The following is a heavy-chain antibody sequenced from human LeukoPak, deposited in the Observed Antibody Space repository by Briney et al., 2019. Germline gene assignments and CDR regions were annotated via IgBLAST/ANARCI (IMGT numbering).Heavy chain of an antibody. CDR3: ARHVVTRNWFDP. Sequence: SETLSLTCAVYGGSFSGYYWSWIRQPPGKGLEWIGEINHSGSTNYNPSLKSRVTISVDTSKNQFSLKLSSVTAADTAVYYCARHVVTRNWFDPWGQGTLVTVSS. D-gene: IGHD2-21*02. CDR1: GGSFSGYY. CDR2: INHSGST. J-gene: IGHJ5*02. V-gene: IGHV4-34*01.